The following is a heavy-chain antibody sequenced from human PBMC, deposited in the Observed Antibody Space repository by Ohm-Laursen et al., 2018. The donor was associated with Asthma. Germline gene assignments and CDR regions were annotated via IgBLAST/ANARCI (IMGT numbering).Heavy chain of an antibody. J-gene: IGHJ3*02. CDR2: IYYSGST. CDR3: ARLESSGSYPLSDAFDI. Sequence: TLSLTCTVSGGSISSSSYYWGWIRQPPGKGLEWIGSIYYSGSTYYNPSLKSRVTISVDTSKNQFSLKLSSVTAADTAVYYCARLESSGSYPLSDAFDIWGQGTMVAVSS. V-gene: IGHV4-39*01. D-gene: IGHD1-26*01. CDR1: GGSISSSSYY.